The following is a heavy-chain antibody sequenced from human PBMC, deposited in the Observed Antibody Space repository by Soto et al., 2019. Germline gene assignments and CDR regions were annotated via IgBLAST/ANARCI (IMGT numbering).Heavy chain of an antibody. J-gene: IGHJ4*02. CDR2: IYYSGST. CDR1: GGSISSGDYY. V-gene: IGHV4-30-4*01. CDR3: ASRGTTTERSGGSCYARGFDY. D-gene: IGHD2-15*01. Sequence: QVQLQESGPGLVKPSQTLSLTCTVSGGSISSGDYYWSWIRQPPGKGLEWIGYIYYSGSTYYNPSLKSRVTISVDPSQNHCSPKMSSVTAADTAVYYCASRGTTTERSGGSCYARGFDYWGQGTLVTVSS.